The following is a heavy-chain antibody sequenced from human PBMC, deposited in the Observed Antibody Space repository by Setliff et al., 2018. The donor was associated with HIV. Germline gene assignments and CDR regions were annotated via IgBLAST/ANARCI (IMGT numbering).Heavy chain of an antibody. D-gene: IGHD6-6*01. CDR3: ATEGREKLALFDH. CDR2: ILYSGNS. V-gene: IGHV4-59*11. Sequence: PSETLSLTCNVSGLSMRAHHWSWVRLPPGKTLEWLGYILYSGNSNYNPSFKNRVTISLNGAKRQFSLDLKSVTSADTAVYYCATEGREKLALFDHWGLGTLVTVFS. CDR1: GLSMRAHH. J-gene: IGHJ4*02.